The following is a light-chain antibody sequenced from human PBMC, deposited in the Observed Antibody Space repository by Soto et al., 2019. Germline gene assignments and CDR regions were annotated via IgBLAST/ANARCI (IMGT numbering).Light chain of an antibody. Sequence: QSALTQPPSASGSPGQSVTISCTGTNNDVGRYNYVSWYQQHPGKAPKVMISDVSERPSGVPDRFSGSKSGNTASLTVSGLQAEDEADYYCSSYAGSNIWVFGGGTQLTVL. CDR2: DVS. V-gene: IGLV2-8*01. CDR1: NNDVGRYNY. CDR3: SSYAGSNIWV. J-gene: IGLJ3*02.